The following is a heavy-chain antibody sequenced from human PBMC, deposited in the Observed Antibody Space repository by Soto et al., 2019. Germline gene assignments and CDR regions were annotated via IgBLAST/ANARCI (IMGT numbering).Heavy chain of an antibody. CDR3: ARAKVETPIFDY. Sequence: EASVKVSCKASGGTFSSYAISWVRQAPGQGLEWMGGIIPIFGTANYAQKFQGRVTITADESTSTAYMELSSLRSEDTAVYYCARAKVETPIFDYWGQGTLVTVSS. V-gene: IGHV1-69*13. CDR1: GGTFSSYA. J-gene: IGHJ4*02. D-gene: IGHD2-21*02. CDR2: IIPIFGTA.